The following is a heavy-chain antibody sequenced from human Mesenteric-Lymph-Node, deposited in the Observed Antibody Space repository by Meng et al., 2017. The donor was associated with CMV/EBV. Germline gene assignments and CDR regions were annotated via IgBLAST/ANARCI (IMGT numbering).Heavy chain of an antibody. J-gene: IGHJ6*02. CDR2: ISSSGTTI. D-gene: IGHD1-26*01. CDR3: AREFGGWELHYYYYGMDV. Sequence: GGSLRLSCAASGFTFSDYYMNWIRQAPGKGLEWVSYISSSGTTIYDADSVKGRFTISRDNAKNSLYLQMNSLRAEDTAVYYCAREFGGWELHYYYYGMDVWGQGTTVTVSS. CDR1: GFTFSDYY. V-gene: IGHV3-11*04.